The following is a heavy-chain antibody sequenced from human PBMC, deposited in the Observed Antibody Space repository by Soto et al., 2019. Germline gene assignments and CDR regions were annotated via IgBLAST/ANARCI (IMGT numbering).Heavy chain of an antibody. CDR2: ISGSGGST. Sequence: GGSLRLSCAASGFTFSSYAMSWVRQAPGKGLEWVSAISGSGGSTYYADSVKGRFTISRDNSKNTLYLQMNSLRAEDTAVYYCAKDPYGGGDCYPVSIDLWGQGTLVTVSS. D-gene: IGHD2-21*02. CDR3: AKDPYGGGDCYPVSIDL. V-gene: IGHV3-23*01. J-gene: IGHJ5*02. CDR1: GFTFSSYA.